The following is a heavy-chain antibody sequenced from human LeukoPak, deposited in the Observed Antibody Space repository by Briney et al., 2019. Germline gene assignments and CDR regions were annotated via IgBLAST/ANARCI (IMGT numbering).Heavy chain of an antibody. Sequence: ASVKVSCKASGYTFTSYGISWVRQAPGQGLEWMGWISAYNGNTNYAQKLQGRVTMTTDTSTSTAYMELRSLRSDDTAVYYCAREVRVSEYSGYDHSQFDYWGQGTLVTVSS. D-gene: IGHD5-12*01. CDR2: ISAYNGNT. CDR3: AREVRVSEYSGYDHSQFDY. CDR1: GYTFTSYG. J-gene: IGHJ4*02. V-gene: IGHV1-18*01.